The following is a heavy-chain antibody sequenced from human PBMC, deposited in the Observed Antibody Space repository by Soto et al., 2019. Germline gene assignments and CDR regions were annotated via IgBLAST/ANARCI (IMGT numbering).Heavy chain of an antibody. Sequence: EVQLLESGGGLVQPGGSLRLSCAASGFTFSSYAMRWVRQAPGKGLEWVSAISGSGGSTYYADSVKGRFTISRDNSKNTLYLQMNSLRAEDTAVYYCAKGRVVVPAAPLDYWGQGTMVTVSS. CDR1: GFTFSSYA. CDR3: AKGRVVVPAAPLDY. J-gene: IGHJ4*02. CDR2: ISGSGGST. D-gene: IGHD2-2*01. V-gene: IGHV3-23*01.